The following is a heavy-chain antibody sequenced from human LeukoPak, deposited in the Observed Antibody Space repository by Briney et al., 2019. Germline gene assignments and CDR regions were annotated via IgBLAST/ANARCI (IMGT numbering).Heavy chain of an antibody. CDR2: IYYSGST. CDR1: GGSISSYY. Sequence: PSETLSLTCTVSGGSISSYYWSWIRQPPGKGLEWIGYIYYSGSTNYNPSLKSRVTISVDTSKNQFSLKLSSVTAADTAMYYCARGRGSGNYYNTYYYYYYGMDVWGQGTTVTVSS. CDR3: ARGRGSGNYYNTYYYYYYGMDV. J-gene: IGHJ6*02. D-gene: IGHD3-10*01. V-gene: IGHV4-59*01.